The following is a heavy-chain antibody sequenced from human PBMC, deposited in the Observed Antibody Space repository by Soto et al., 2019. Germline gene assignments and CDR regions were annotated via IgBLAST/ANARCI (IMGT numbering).Heavy chain of an antibody. Sequence: QVQLVESGGGVVQPGRSLRLSCAASGFTFSSYGMHWVRQAPGKGLEWVAVIWYDGSNKYYADSVKGRFTISRDNSKNTLYLQMNGLRAEDTAVYYCARGLITMVRDDAFDIWGQGTMVTVSS. CDR2: IWYDGSNK. CDR3: ARGLITMVRDDAFDI. CDR1: GFTFSSYG. D-gene: IGHD3-10*01. J-gene: IGHJ3*02. V-gene: IGHV3-33*01.